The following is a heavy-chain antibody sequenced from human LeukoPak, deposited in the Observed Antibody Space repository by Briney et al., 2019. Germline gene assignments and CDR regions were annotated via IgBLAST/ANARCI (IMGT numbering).Heavy chain of an antibody. CDR3: ARESAAAGTTDY. D-gene: IGHD6-13*01. V-gene: IGHV4-39*07. CDR1: GGSISSSSYY. CDR2: IYYSGST. J-gene: IGHJ4*02. Sequence: PSETLSLTCTVSGGSISSSSYYWGWIRQPPGKGLEWIGSIYYSGSTYYNPSLKSRVTISVDTSKNQFSLKLSSVTAADTAVYYCARESAAAGTTDYWGQGTLVTVSS.